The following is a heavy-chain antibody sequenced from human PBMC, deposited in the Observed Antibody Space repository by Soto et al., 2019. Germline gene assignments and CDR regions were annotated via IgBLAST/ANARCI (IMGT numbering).Heavy chain of an antibody. CDR2: IKSKTDGGTT. CDR1: GFTFSSYA. Sequence: EVQLLESGGGLVQPGGSLRLSCAASGFTFSSYAMSWVRQAPGKGLEWVGRIKSKTDGGTTDYAAPVKGRFTISRDDSKNTLYLQMNSLKTEDTAVYYCTTAGAMTAQDAFDIWGQGTMVTVSS. CDR3: TTAGAMTAQDAFDI. V-gene: IGHV3-15*01. J-gene: IGHJ3*02. D-gene: IGHD2-2*01.